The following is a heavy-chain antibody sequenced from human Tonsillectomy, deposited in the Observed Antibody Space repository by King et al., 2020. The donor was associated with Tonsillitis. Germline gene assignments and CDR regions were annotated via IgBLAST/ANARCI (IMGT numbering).Heavy chain of an antibody. D-gene: IGHD2-2*02. CDR3: TTFSYTRYYYYGMDV. J-gene: IGHJ6*02. CDR2: IKSKTDGGTT. V-gene: IGHV3-15*01. CDR1: GFTFSNAW. Sequence: VQLVESGGGLVKPGGSLRLSCAASGFTFSNAWMSWVRQAPGKGLEWVGRIKSKTDGGTTDYAAPVKGRFTISRDDSKNTLYLQMNSLKTEDTAVYYCTTFSYTRYYYYGMDVWGQGTTVTVSS.